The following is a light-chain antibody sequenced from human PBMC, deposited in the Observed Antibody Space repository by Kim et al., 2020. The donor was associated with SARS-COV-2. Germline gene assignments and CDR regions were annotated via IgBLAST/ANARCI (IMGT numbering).Light chain of an antibody. V-gene: IGKV3-20*01. J-gene: IGKJ3*01. CDR3: QQYDSSPFT. Sequence: SPGEMGTLSCSASQSVSNSYLAWYQQKPGQAPRLLVYGASRRTTGIPDRCSGSGSGTDFTLTISRVEPEDFAVDYCQQYDSSPFTFGPGTKVDIK. CDR1: QSVSNSY. CDR2: GAS.